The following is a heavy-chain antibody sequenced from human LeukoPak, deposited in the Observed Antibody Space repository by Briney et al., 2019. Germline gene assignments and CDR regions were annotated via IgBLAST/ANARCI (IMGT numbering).Heavy chain of an antibody. Sequence: SGTLSLTCAVSGGSISSSNWWSWVRQPPGKGLEWIGEIYHSGSTNYNPSLKSRVTMSVDKSKNQFSLKLLSVTAADTAVYYCGRFSGGPVGSYYYYYGMDVWGKGTTVTVSS. CDR1: GGSISSSNW. V-gene: IGHV4-4*02. D-gene: IGHD6-19*01. J-gene: IGHJ6*04. CDR3: GRFSGGPVGSYYYYYGMDV. CDR2: IYHSGST.